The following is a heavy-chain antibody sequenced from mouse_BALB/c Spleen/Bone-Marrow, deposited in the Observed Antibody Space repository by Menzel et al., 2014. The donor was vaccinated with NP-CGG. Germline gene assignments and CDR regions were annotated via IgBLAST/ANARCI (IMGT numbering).Heavy chain of an antibody. CDR3: TRLTYYGLTDY. CDR1: GFDFSRYW. CDR2: INPESSTI. D-gene: IGHD1-2*01. J-gene: IGHJ2*01. V-gene: IGHV4-1*02. Sequence: VKLMESGGGLGQPGGSLKLPCTASGFDFSRYWMSWVRQAPGKGLQWIGEINPESSTINYTPSLKDKFIISRDNAKNTLFLQMSKVRYEDTALYYCTRLTYYGLTDYWGQGTTLTVSS.